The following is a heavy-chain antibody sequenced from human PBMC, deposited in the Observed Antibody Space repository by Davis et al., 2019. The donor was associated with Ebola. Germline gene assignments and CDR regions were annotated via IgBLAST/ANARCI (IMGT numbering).Heavy chain of an antibody. V-gene: IGHV1-8*03. Sequence: ASVKVSCKASGYSFSNHDINWVRQATGQGLEWMGWMNPNNDNTRYAQKFQGRVTIARDTSINTIYMELSGLQSEDTAVYYCARAIWTSYGPIFDYWGQGTLVTVSS. CDR3: ARAIWTSYGPIFDY. CDR1: GYSFSNHD. D-gene: IGHD3/OR15-3a*01. CDR2: MNPNNDNT. J-gene: IGHJ4*02.